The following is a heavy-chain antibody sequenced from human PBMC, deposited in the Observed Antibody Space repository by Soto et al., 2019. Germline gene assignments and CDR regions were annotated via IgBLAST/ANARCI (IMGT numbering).Heavy chain of an antibody. V-gene: IGHV1-3*01. CDR3: AKGQWLVPGY. D-gene: IGHD6-19*01. Sequence: QVQLVQSGSEVKKPGASVKVSCKASGYTFTSYAMHWVRQAPGKRLEWMGWINAGNGKTKYSQKFQGSVTITRDTSPSTAYMELSSLRSEDTAVYDCAKGQWLVPGYWSQGTLVTVSS. CDR2: INAGNGKT. CDR1: GYTFTSYA. J-gene: IGHJ4*02.